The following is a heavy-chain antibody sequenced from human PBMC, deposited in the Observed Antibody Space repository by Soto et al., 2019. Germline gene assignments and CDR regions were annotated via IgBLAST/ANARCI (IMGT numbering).Heavy chain of an antibody. CDR3: AKCVGSGTYKNYCYYMDV. Sequence: EVQLLQSGGGLVQSGGSLRLSCAASGFSFNKYAVTWVRQAPGKGLEWVSVISDAGGVTYYADSVKGRFTISRDNSMNTLYLQMSSLRAEDTAVYYCAKCVGSGTYKNYCYYMDVWGKGTTVTVSS. V-gene: IGHV3-23*01. CDR1: GFSFNKYA. D-gene: IGHD3-10*01. CDR2: ISDAGGVT. J-gene: IGHJ6*03.